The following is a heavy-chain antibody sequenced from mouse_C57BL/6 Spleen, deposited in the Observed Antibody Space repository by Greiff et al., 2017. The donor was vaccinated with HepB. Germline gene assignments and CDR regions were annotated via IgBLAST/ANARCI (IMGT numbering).Heavy chain of an antibody. Sequence: EVKLMESGGGLVQPGGSLSLSCAASGFTFTDYYMSWVRQPPGKALEWLGFIRNKANGYTTEDSASVKGRFTISRDNSQSILYLQMNALRAEDSATYYCASVDYDYEGPWFAYWGQGTLVTVSA. J-gene: IGHJ3*01. V-gene: IGHV7-3*01. CDR2: IRNKANGYTT. CDR1: GFTFTDYY. CDR3: ASVDYDYEGPWFAY. D-gene: IGHD2-4*01.